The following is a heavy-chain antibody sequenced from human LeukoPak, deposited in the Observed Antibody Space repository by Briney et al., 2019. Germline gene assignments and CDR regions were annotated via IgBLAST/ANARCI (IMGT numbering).Heavy chain of an antibody. J-gene: IGHJ4*02. CDR3: ARVLTGSLFDY. CDR2: ISYSGNT. D-gene: IGHD1-20*01. Sequence: SETLSLTCTVSGGSISSYYWSWIRQPPGKGLEWIGSISYSGNTYYNASLKSRVIISADTSKNQFSLKLRSVTAADTAVYYCARVLTGSLFDYWGQGTLVTVSS. CDR1: GGSISSYY. V-gene: IGHV4-59*12.